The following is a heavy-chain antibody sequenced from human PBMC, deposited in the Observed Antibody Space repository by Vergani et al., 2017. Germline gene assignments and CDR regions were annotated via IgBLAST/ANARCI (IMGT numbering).Heavy chain of an antibody. CDR1: GGSISSGGYS. CDR3: ARGNLKMVRGVIMTRGLLWFDP. V-gene: IGHV4-30-2*01. D-gene: IGHD3-10*01. J-gene: IGHJ5*02. Sequence: QLQLQESGSGLVKPSQTLSLTCAVSGGSISSGGYSWSWIRQPPGKGLEWIGYIYHSGSTYYNPSLKSRVTISVDTSKNQFSLKLSSVTAADTAVYYCARGNLKMVRGVIMTRGLLWFDPWGQGTLVTVSS. CDR2: IYHSGST.